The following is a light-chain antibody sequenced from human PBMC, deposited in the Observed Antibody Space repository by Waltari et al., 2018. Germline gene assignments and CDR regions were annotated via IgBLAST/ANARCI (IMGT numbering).Light chain of an antibody. J-gene: IGLJ2*01. CDR3: HAAADNNWF. Sequence: YDLTQPSSVSVSPGQTATITCSGDVLAEKYVRWFQQKPGRAPTLILYKESVRPSGIPGRFSGSSSGSTVTLTIRGALLEDEADYHCHAAADNNWFFGGGTKLTVL. V-gene: IGLV3-27*01. CDR2: KES. CDR1: VLAEKY.